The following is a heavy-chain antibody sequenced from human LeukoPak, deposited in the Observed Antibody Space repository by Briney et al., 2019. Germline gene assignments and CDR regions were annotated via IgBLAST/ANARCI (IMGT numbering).Heavy chain of an antibody. D-gene: IGHD3-22*01. V-gene: IGHV4-59*01. Sequence: SETLSLTCSVSGGSISSYYWSWIRQPPGKGLEWVGYTHHRGSTNYNPSLKSRATISVDTSKNQFSLKLTSVTAADTAVYYCARAPGDFYDSSGIDYWGQGNLVTVSS. CDR3: ARAPGDFYDSSGIDY. CDR2: THHRGST. CDR1: GGSISSYY. J-gene: IGHJ4*02.